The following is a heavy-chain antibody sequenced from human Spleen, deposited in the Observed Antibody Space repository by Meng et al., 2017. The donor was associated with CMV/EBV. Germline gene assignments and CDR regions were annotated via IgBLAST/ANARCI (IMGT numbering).Heavy chain of an antibody. D-gene: IGHD6-19*01. V-gene: IGHV3-13*01. Sequence: GESLKISCAASGFTFSSYDMHWVRQATGKGLEWVSAIGTAGDTYYPGSVKGRFTISRDNSKNTLYLQMNSLRAEDTAVYYCAKFRLTGTSRIAVAGMIDYWGQGTLVTVSS. CDR1: GFTFSSYD. CDR3: AKFRLTGTSRIAVAGMIDY. J-gene: IGHJ4*02. CDR2: IGTAGDT.